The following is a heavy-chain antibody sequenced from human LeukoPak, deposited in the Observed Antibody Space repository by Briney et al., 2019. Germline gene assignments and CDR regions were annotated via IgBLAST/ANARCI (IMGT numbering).Heavy chain of an antibody. CDR2: ISGSGGST. CDR3: AKIILGTYCSSTSCPYYFDY. CDR1: GFAFSSYA. Sequence: GGSLRLSCAASGFAFSSYAMNWVRQAPGKGLEWVSAISGSGGSTYYADSVKGRFTISRDNSKNTLYLQMNSLRAEDTAVYYCAKIILGTYCSSTSCPYYFDYWGQGTLVTVSS. V-gene: IGHV3-23*01. J-gene: IGHJ4*02. D-gene: IGHD2-2*01.